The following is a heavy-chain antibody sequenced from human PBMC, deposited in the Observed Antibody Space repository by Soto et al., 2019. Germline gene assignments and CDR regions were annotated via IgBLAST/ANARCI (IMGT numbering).Heavy chain of an antibody. CDR3: ARDRSTDFGLDV. V-gene: IGHV3-23*01. Sequence: EVLLWESGGDSVQPGGSLRLSCVASGFTFSDYVMSWVRQVPGKGLEWVSSISDGGERTDYRDSVRGRFTISRDNARFTLHLQMNSLRVDDTATYFCARDRSTDFGLDVWGQGTTVTVSS. D-gene: IGHD3-3*01. CDR1: GFTFSDYV. CDR2: ISDGGERT. J-gene: IGHJ6*02.